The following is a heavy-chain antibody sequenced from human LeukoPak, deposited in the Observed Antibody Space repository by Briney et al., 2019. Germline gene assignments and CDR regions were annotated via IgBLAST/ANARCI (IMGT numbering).Heavy chain of an antibody. CDR3: ARVASSVEDV. Sequence: SETLSLTCTVSGASIKTFYWSWIRQPAGKGLEWIGRISPSGSTNYNPYLKSRVTMSVDSSKNQFSLNLRSVTAADTAVYYCARVASSVEDVWGQGTTITVSS. CDR2: ISPSGST. J-gene: IGHJ6*02. CDR1: GASIKTFY. V-gene: IGHV4-4*07. D-gene: IGHD3-22*01.